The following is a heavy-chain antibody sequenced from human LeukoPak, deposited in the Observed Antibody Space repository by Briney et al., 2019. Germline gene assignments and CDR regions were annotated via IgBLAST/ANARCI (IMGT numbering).Heavy chain of an antibody. J-gene: IGHJ4*02. CDR2: ISYDGKEK. Sequence: PGRSLRLSCAVSGFPFSSYAMHWVRQAPGKGLEWVALISYDGKEKYYADSVKGRFTISRDNSKNTLYLQMNSLRVEDTAVYYCARSVMATITVDYLGRGTLVIVSS. CDR3: ARSVMATITVDY. CDR1: GFPFSSYA. V-gene: IGHV3-30*01. D-gene: IGHD5-24*01.